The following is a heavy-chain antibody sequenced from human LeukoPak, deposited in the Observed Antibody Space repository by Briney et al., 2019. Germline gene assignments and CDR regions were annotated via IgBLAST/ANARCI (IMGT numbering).Heavy chain of an antibody. CDR1: GFSFSGHW. CDR3: AREGCSGGSCYSWAAFDI. D-gene: IGHD2-15*01. V-gene: IGHV3-74*01. CDR2: ISPTGSTT. J-gene: IGHJ3*02. Sequence: PGGSLRLSCTASGFSFSGHWMHWARQLPGKGLVWVSRISPTGSTTSYADSVKGRFTISRDNAKNSLYLQMNSLRAEDTAVYYCAREGCSGGSCYSWAAFDIWGQGTMVTVSS.